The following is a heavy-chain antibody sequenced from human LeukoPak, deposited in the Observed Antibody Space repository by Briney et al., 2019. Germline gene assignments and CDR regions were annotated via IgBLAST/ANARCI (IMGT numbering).Heavy chain of an antibody. D-gene: IGHD3-3*01. Sequence: GGSLRLSCAASGFTFSSYGMHWVRQAPGKGLEWVAFIRYDGSNKYYADSVKGRFTISRDNSKNTLYLQMNSLRAEDTAAYYCAKDRGFLEWLPDYWGQGTLVTVSS. CDR1: GFTFSSYG. CDR2: IRYDGSNK. J-gene: IGHJ4*02. CDR3: AKDRGFLEWLPDY. V-gene: IGHV3-30*02.